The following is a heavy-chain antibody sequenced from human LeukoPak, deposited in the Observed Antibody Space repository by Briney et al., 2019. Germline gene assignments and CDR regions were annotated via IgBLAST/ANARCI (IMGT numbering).Heavy chain of an antibody. CDR1: GFSFSSYA. CDR2: ISYDGSNK. CDR3: AKAKLGGDYYYYMDV. D-gene: IGHD3-3*02. Sequence: HPGGSLRLSCAASGFSFSSYAMSWVRQAPGKGLEWVAVISYDGSNKYYADSVKGRFTISRDNSKNTLYLQMNSLRAEDTAVYYCAKAKLGGDYYYYMDVWGKGTTVTVSS. J-gene: IGHJ6*03. V-gene: IGHV3-30*18.